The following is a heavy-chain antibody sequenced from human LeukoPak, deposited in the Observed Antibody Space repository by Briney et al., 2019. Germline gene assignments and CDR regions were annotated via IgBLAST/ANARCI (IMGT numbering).Heavy chain of an antibody. CDR2: IYYSGST. J-gene: IGHJ4*02. Sequence: PSETLSLTCTVSGGSISRSSYYWGWIRQPPGKGLEWIGSIYYSGSTNYNPSLKSRATISADTSKNQFSLKVSSVTAADTAVYYCASRRGSSPFDYWGQGTLVTVSS. D-gene: IGHD3-16*01. CDR3: ASRRGSSPFDY. CDR1: GGSISRSSYY. V-gene: IGHV4-39*01.